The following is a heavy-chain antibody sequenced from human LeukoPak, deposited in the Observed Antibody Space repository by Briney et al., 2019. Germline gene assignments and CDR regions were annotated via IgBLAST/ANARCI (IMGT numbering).Heavy chain of an antibody. J-gene: IGHJ4*02. CDR1: GFTFSSYA. Sequence: PGGSLRLSCAASGFTFSSYAMSWVRQAPGKGLEWVSAISGSGGSTYYADSVKGRFTISRDNSKNTLYLQMNSLRAEDTAVYYCARDLPAPQTPGEEWLLYHGGQGTLVTVSS. CDR3: ARDLPAPQTPGEEWLLYH. CDR2: ISGSGGST. V-gene: IGHV3-23*01. D-gene: IGHD3-3*01.